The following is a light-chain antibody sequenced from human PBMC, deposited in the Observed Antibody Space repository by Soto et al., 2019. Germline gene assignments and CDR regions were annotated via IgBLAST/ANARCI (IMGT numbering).Light chain of an antibody. V-gene: IGKV3-20*01. CDR2: GES. CDR3: QQYDSSLYT. J-gene: IGKJ2*01. CDR1: QSVSNSY. Sequence: EIVLTQSPGTLSLSPGERATLSCRASQSVSNSYLAWYQHKRGQAPRLLIYGESSRATGVPDRFSGSGSGTDFTLTISRLEPEDFAVYYCQQYDSSLYTFGQGTKLEIK.